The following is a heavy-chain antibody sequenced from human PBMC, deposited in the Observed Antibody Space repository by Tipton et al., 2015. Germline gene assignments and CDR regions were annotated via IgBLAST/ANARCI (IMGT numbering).Heavy chain of an antibody. CDR1: GGTFSNYA. CDR3: ARYHDPFDY. J-gene: IGHJ4*02. CDR2: IIPFLHTA. Sequence: QSGAEVKKPGSSVKVSCKTSGGTFSNYAFSWMRQAPGQGLEWVGGIIPFLHTANYAQKFQGRVTITADESTGTAYMELSSLRSDDTGVYFCARYHDPFDYWGQGTLVTVSS. V-gene: IGHV1-69*01. D-gene: IGHD1-1*01.